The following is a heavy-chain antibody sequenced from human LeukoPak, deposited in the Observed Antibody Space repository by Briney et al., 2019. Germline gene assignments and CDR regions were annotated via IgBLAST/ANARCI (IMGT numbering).Heavy chain of an antibody. CDR3: ARGPNLLWFGDY. Sequence: SETLSLTCTVSGGSISSSNYYWGWIRQPPGKGLEWIGSIYYSGSTYYSPSLKSRVTISVDTSKNQFSLKLSSVTAADTAVYYCARGPNLLWFGDYWGQGTLVTVSS. D-gene: IGHD3-10*01. CDR1: GGSISSSNYY. V-gene: IGHV4-39*07. J-gene: IGHJ4*02. CDR2: IYYSGST.